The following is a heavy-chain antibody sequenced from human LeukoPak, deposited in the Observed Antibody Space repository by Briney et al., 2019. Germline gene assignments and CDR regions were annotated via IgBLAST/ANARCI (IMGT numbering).Heavy chain of an antibody. V-gene: IGHV4-59*08. CDR3: ARGHYYDSSGYYPFYYYYYMDV. Sequence: SETLSLTCTVSGGSISSYYWSWIRQPPGKGLEWIGYIYYSGSTHYNPSLKSRVTISVDTSKNQFSLKLSSVTAADTAVYYCARGHYYDSSGYYPFYYYYYMDVWGKGTTVTISS. CDR1: GGSISSYY. CDR2: IYYSGST. J-gene: IGHJ6*03. D-gene: IGHD3-22*01.